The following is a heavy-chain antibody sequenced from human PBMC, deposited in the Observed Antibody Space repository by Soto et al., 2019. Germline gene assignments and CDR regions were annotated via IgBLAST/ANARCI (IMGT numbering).Heavy chain of an antibody. CDR3: ARLTGYYGSGSFQGYY. CDR1: GYSFTSYW. J-gene: IGHJ4*02. CDR2: IYPGDSDT. Sequence: PGESLKISCKGSGYSFTSYWIGWVRQMPGKGLEWMGIIYPGDSDTRYSPSFQGQVTISADKSISTAYLQWSSLKASDTAMYYCARLTGYYGSGSFQGYYWGQGTLVTVS. D-gene: IGHD3-10*01. V-gene: IGHV5-51*01.